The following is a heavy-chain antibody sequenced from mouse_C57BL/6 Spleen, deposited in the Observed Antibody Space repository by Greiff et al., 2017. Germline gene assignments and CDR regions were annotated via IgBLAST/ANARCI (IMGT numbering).Heavy chain of an antibody. Sequence: QVHVKQSGAELVKPGASVKMSCKASGYTFTSYWITWVKQRPGQGLEWIGDIYPGSGSTNYNEKFKSKATLTVDTSSSTAYMQLSSLTSEDSAVYYCARTNYYGSSYAYAMDYWGQGTSVTVSS. CDR3: ARTNYYGSSYAYAMDY. CDR2: IYPGSGST. CDR1: GYTFTSYW. V-gene: IGHV1-55*01. D-gene: IGHD1-1*01. J-gene: IGHJ4*01.